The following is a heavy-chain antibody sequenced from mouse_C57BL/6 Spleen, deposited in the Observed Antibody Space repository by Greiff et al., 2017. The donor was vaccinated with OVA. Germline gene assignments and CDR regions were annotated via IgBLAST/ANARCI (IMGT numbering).Heavy chain of an antibody. V-gene: IGHV1-52*01. CDR1: GYTFTSYW. D-gene: IGHD3-2*02. Sequence: QVQLQQPGAELVRPGSSVKLSCKASGYTFTSYWMHWVKQRPIQGLEWIGNIDPSDSETHSNQKFKDKATLTVDKSSSTAYMQLSSLTSEDSAVYYCARSQTAQAKGGYFDYWGQGTTLTVSS. J-gene: IGHJ2*01. CDR2: IDPSDSET. CDR3: ARSQTAQAKGGYFDY.